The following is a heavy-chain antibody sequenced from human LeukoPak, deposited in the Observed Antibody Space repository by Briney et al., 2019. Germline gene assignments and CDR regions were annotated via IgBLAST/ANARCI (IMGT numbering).Heavy chain of an antibody. CDR2: IYSGGST. CDR1: GFTVSSNY. Sequence: GGSLRLSCAASGFTVSSNYMSWVRQAPGKGLEWVSVIYSGGSTYYADSVKGRFTISRDKSKNTLYLQMNSLRAEDTAVYYCARDTYNSSGYYCFDYWGQGTLVTVSS. D-gene: IGHD3-22*01. CDR3: ARDTYNSSGYYCFDY. J-gene: IGHJ4*02. V-gene: IGHV3-66*02.